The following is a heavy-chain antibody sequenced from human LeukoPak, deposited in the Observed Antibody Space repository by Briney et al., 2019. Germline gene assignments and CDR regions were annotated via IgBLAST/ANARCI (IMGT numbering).Heavy chain of an antibody. J-gene: IGHJ5*02. CDR1: GYTFTGYY. Sequence: GASVKVSCKASGYTFTGYYMHWVRQAPGQGLEWMGWINPNSGGTNYAQKFQGRVTMTRDTSISTAYMELSRLRSDDTAVYYCARSYNWNDFHLLPWGQGTLVTVSP. CDR2: INPNSGGT. D-gene: IGHD1-1*01. V-gene: IGHV1-2*02. CDR3: ARSYNWNDFHLLP.